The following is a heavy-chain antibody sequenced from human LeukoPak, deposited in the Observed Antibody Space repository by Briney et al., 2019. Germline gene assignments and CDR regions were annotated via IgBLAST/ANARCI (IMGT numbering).Heavy chain of an antibody. V-gene: IGHV1-8*01. CDR1: GYTFTSYD. D-gene: IGHD3-22*01. Sequence: ASVKVSCKASGYTFTSYDINWVRQATGQGLEWMGWMNPNSGNTGYAQKFQGRVTMTRNTSISTAYTELSSLRSEDTAVYYCARGGGYYDRSAKYFIRPPEYWGQGTLVTVSS. J-gene: IGHJ4*02. CDR3: ARGGGYYDRSAKYFIRPPEY. CDR2: MNPNSGNT.